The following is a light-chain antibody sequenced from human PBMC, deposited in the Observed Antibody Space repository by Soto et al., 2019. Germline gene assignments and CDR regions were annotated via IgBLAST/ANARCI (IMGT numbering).Light chain of an antibody. CDR3: QQANSFPHT. CDR1: QDISSW. Sequence: DIQMTQSPSSVSASVGDRVTITCRASQDISSWLDWYQQKPGKAPKLLIYAASSLQSGVPSRFSGSGSGTDFTLTISSLQPEDFATYYCQQANSFPHTFGQGTKLEIK. V-gene: IGKV1-12*01. CDR2: AAS. J-gene: IGKJ2*01.